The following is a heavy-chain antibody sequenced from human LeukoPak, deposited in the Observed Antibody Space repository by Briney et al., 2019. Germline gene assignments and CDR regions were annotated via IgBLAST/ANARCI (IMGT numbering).Heavy chain of an antibody. CDR3: ARDTGIAAAGTAFYYYYYYMDV. CDR2: VKQGGSEK. Sequence: GSLRLSCAASGCTFSSYWMSWVRQAPGKGLQWLANVKQGGSEKYYVDSVKGRFTISRDNAKNSLYLQMNSLRAEDTAVYYCARDTGIAAAGTAFYYYYYYMDVWGKGTTVTVSS. J-gene: IGHJ6*03. D-gene: IGHD6-13*01. V-gene: IGHV3-7*01. CDR1: GCTFSSYW.